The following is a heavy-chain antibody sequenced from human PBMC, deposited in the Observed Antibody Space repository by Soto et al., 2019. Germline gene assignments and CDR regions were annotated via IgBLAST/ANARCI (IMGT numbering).Heavy chain of an antibody. D-gene: IGHD3-10*01. CDR2: FVPEDGER. J-gene: IGHJ3*01. Sequence: QVQLVQSGAEVKKPGASVKVSCKVSGYTLTELSIHWVRQAPGKGLEWMGGFVPEDGERIYAEKFQGRVTMTEDTAIDTAYMELGSRRSEDTAVYYCARVTMVRGVINSDTFDVWGQETVVTVSS. CDR1: GYTLTELS. V-gene: IGHV1-24*01. CDR3: ARVTMVRGVINSDTFDV.